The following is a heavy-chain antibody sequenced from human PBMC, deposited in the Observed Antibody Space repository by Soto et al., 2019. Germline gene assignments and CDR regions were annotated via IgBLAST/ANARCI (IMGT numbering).Heavy chain of an antibody. CDR3: ARSYYDSTGFAVDP. CDR2: MYFGGSF. V-gene: IGHV4-59*02. J-gene: IGHJ5*02. Sequence: PSETLCLTCTVSGASVSTGYWSWIRQPPGKGLEWIGFMYFGGSFNYNPSLTSRATISVETSKNQFSMKMTSVTAADTAVYYCARSYYDSTGFAVDPWGQGTLVTVSS. D-gene: IGHD3-22*01. CDR1: GASVSTGY.